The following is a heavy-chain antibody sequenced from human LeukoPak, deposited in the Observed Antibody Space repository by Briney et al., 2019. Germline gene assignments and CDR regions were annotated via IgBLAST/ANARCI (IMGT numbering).Heavy chain of an antibody. D-gene: IGHD3-22*01. CDR1: GGSFSSYY. V-gene: IGHV4-59*10. CDR3: ARESPSRRYYDSSGRLNAFDI. Sequence: PSETLSLTCAVYGGSFSSYYWSWIRQPAGRGLEWIGRIYTSGSTNYNPSLKSRVTMSVDTSKNQFSLKLSSVTAADTAVYYCARESPSRRYYDSSGRLNAFDIWGQGTMVTVSS. J-gene: IGHJ3*02. CDR2: IYTSGST.